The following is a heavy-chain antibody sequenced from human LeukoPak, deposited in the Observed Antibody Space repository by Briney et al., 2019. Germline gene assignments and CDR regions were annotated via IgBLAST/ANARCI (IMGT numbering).Heavy chain of an antibody. D-gene: IGHD2-2*01. Sequence: SETLSLTCTVSGGSISSGGYYWSWIRQPPGKGLEWIGYIYYSGSTYYNPSLKSRVTISVDTSKNQFSLKLSSVTAADTGVYYCARDHRYCSSTSCYHPYNWFDPWGQGTLVTVSS. CDR3: ARDHRYCSSTSCYHPYNWFDP. J-gene: IGHJ5*02. CDR1: GGSISSGGYY. CDR2: IYYSGST. V-gene: IGHV4-31*03.